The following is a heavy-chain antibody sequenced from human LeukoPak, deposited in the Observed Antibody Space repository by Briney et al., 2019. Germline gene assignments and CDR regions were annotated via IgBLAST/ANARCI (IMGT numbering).Heavy chain of an antibody. J-gene: IGHJ3*02. V-gene: IGHV4-59*01. CDR3: ARDRLNFYDILSGPPKGSFDI. CDR2: LLYSGST. D-gene: IGHD3-9*01. CDR1: GGSISSYY. Sequence: SETLSLTCTVSGGSISSYYWSWIRQPPGKGLEWIGYLLYSGSTNYNPSLKSRVTISVATFKNQFSLKLSSVTAADTAVYYCARDRLNFYDILSGPPKGSFDIWSQGIMVTVSS.